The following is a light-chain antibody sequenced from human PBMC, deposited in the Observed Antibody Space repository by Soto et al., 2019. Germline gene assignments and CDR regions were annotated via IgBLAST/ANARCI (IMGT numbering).Light chain of an antibody. J-gene: IGLJ1*01. CDR3: RSYAGRDMVV. V-gene: IGLV2-8*01. CDR1: SSDVGGYNY. CDR2: EVR. Sequence: QSALTQPPSASGSPGQSITISCTGTSSDVGGYNYVSWYQQHPGKAPKLIIYEVRERPSGVPDRFSGSKSGNTASLTVSGLQAEDEADYYCRSYAGRDMVVFGTGTKLTVL.